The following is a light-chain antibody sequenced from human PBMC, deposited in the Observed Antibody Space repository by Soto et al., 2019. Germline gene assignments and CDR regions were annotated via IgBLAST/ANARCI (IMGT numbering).Light chain of an antibody. V-gene: IGKV1-5*01. CDR1: QSISNR. Sequence: DIQMPQSPSTLSASVGDRVTSPCRASQSISNRLAWYQQKPGKAPKVLIYDASSLESGVPSRFSGSGSATEFILTISCLQPDDVATYHCQHYGGVWTFGQGTKVEIK. CDR2: DAS. CDR3: QHYGGVWT. J-gene: IGKJ1*01.